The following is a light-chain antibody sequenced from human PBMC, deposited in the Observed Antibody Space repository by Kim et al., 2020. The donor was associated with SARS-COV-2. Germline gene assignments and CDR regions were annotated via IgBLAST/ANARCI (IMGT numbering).Light chain of an antibody. V-gene: IGLV3-19*01. CDR3: KSRDSRGKVV. CDR2: AKD. CDR1: SLRKYY. Sequence: VGLGQTVSITCQGDSLRKYYATWYQQRERQAPVLVFYAKDKRPSGVPDRFSGSTSGNTASLTITGAQAADEADYYCKSRDSRGKVVFGGGTQLTVL. J-gene: IGLJ2*01.